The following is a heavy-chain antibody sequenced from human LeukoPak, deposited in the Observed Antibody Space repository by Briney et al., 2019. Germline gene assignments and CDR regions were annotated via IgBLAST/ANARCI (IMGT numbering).Heavy chain of an antibody. J-gene: IGHJ4*02. CDR1: GHSFTSYW. CDR2: IYPGDSDT. Sequence: GESLKISCKGSGHSFTSYWIGWVRQMPGKGLEWMGIIYPGDSDTRYSPSFQGQVTISADKSISTAYLQWSSLKASDTAMCYCARLRTGPHYDILTGYYPDYWGQGTLVTVSS. V-gene: IGHV5-51*01. CDR3: ARLRTGPHYDILTGYYPDY. D-gene: IGHD3-9*01.